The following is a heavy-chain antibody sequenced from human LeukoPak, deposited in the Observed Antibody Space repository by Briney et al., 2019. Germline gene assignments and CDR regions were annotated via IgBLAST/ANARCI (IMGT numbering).Heavy chain of an antibody. D-gene: IGHD3-3*01. J-gene: IGHJ4*02. CDR2: INPNSGGT. CDR3: ARDSRFLEWLFDY. Sequence: ASVKVSCKASGYTFTASYVHWVRQAPGQGLEWMGWINPNSGGTNYAQKFQGRVTMTRDTSISTAYMELSRLRSDDTAVYYCARDSRFLEWLFDYWGQGTLVTVSS. V-gene: IGHV1-2*02. CDR1: GYTFTASY.